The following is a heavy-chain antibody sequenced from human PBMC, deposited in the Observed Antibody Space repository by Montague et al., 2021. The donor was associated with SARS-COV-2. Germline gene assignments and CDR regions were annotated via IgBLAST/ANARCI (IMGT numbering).Heavy chain of an antibody. CDR3: ARGITTAGK. V-gene: IGHV4-61*01. D-gene: IGHD1-1*01. CDR1: GGSVSSGSYY. J-gene: IGHJ4*02. Sequence: SETLSLTCTVSGGSVSSGSYYWSWIRQPPGKGLEWIGYIYYSGSTNYNPSLKGRITISVDTSKNQFSLKLTSVTAADTAVYFCARGITTAGKWGQGTLVTVSS. CDR2: IYYSGST.